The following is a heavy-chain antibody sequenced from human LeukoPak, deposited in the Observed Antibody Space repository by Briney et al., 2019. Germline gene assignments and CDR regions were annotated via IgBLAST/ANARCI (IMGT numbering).Heavy chain of an antibody. J-gene: IGHJ4*02. V-gene: IGHV3-30*18. Sequence: GGSLRLSRAAPGFTFSPYAMHWVRQAPGKGLEWVALISNDGSKKYYADSVKGRFTISRDNSKNTLDLQMNSLRAEDTAVYYCAKDGYCSSTSCYPNHFDSWGQGTLVTVSS. CDR2: ISNDGSKK. D-gene: IGHD2-2*03. CDR1: GFTFSPYA. CDR3: AKDGYCSSTSCYPNHFDS.